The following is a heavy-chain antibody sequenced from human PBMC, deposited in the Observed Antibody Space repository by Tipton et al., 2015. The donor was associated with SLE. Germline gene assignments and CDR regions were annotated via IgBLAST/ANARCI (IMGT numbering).Heavy chain of an antibody. CDR2: IHYSVGT. CDR3: AREERNGHLNYLDF. CDR1: GYSISSGYY. V-gene: IGHV4-38-2*02. J-gene: IGHJ4*02. D-gene: IGHD2-8*01. Sequence: TLSLTCAVSGYSISSGYYWGWIRQPPGKGLEWIGSIHYSVGTYYNPSLKSRVTISVDTSRNHFSLKLSSVTAADTAVYLCAREERNGHLNYLDFWGQGTLVTVSS.